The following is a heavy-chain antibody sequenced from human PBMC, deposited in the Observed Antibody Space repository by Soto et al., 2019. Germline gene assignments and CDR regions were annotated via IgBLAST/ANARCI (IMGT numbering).Heavy chain of an antibody. D-gene: IGHD4-4*01. Sequence: GGSLRLSCAASGFTFDDYAMHWVRQAPGKGLEWVSGISWNSGSIGYADSVKGRFTISRDNAKNSLYLQMNSLRAEDTALYYCAKDIVRGTGNYFTYWFDPWGQGTLVTVSS. CDR2: ISWNSGSI. J-gene: IGHJ5*02. V-gene: IGHV3-9*01. CDR1: GFTFDDYA. CDR3: AKDIVRGTGNYFTYWFDP.